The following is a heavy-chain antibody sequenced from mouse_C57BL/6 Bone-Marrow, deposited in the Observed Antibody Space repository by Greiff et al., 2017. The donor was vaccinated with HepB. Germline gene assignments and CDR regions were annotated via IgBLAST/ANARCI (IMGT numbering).Heavy chain of an antibody. D-gene: IGHD2-4*01. CDR3: ARHDDYDGAMDY. V-gene: IGHV5-15*01. J-gene: IGHJ4*01. CDR2: ISNLAYSI. CDR1: GFTFSDYG. Sequence: EVKLVESGGGLVQPGGSLKLSCAASGFTFSDYGMAWVRQAPRKGPEWVAFISNLAYSIYYADTVTGRFTISRENAKNTLYLEMSSLRSEDTAMYYCARHDDYDGAMDYWGQGTSVTVSS.